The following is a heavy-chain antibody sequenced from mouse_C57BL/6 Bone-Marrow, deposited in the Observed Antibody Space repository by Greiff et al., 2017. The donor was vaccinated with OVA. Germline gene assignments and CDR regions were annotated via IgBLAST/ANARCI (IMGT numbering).Heavy chain of an antibody. CDR1: GYAFSSYW. CDR2: IYPGDGDT. J-gene: IGHJ4*01. D-gene: IGHD4-1*01. Sequence: QVQLQQSGAELVKPGASVKISCKASGYAFSSYWMNWVKQRPGKGLEWIGQIYPGDGDTNYNGKFKGKATLTADKSSSTAYMQLSSLTSEDSAVYFCARRYWENAMDYWGQGTSVTVSS. V-gene: IGHV1-80*01. CDR3: ARRYWENAMDY.